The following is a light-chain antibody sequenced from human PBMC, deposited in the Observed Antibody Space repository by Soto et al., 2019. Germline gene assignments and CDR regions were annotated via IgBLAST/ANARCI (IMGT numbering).Light chain of an antibody. V-gene: IGLV1-44*01. J-gene: IGLJ3*02. Sequence: QSVLTQPPSASGTPGQRVTISCSGSSSNIGSNTVNWYQQLPGTAPKLLIYNNNQRPSGVPDRFSGSKSGTSASLAISGLQSEVEADYYCAAWDGSLHGVVFGGGTKLTVL. CDR1: SSNIGSNT. CDR3: AAWDGSLHGVV. CDR2: NNN.